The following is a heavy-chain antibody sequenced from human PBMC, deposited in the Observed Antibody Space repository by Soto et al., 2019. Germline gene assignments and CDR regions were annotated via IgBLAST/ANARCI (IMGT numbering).Heavy chain of an antibody. V-gene: IGHV3-74*01. CDR2: INTDGNTV. Sequence: EVQLVESGGGLVQPGGSLRLSCAASGFTFSNYWMHWVRQAPGKGLEWVARINTDGNTVSHADSVKGRFSVSRDNAKNTLYLQMNSLRAEDTAIYYCARYLRAANHWGQGTPVTVSP. J-gene: IGHJ4*02. D-gene: IGHD2-15*01. CDR1: GFTFSNYW. CDR3: ARYLRAANH.